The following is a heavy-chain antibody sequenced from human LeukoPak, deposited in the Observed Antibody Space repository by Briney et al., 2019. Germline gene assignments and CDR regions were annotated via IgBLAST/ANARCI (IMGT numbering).Heavy chain of an antibody. CDR2: IGSSGNTI. V-gene: IGHV3-48*01. CDR1: GFTFSGYI. D-gene: IGHD6-19*01. Sequence: PGGSLRLSCAASGFTFSGYIMNWVRQAPGKGLEWVSFIGSSGNTIYYADSVKGRFTVSRDNAKNSLYLQMNSLRAEDTAVYYCARDQWLDYWGQATLVTVSS. CDR3: ARDQWLDY. J-gene: IGHJ4*02.